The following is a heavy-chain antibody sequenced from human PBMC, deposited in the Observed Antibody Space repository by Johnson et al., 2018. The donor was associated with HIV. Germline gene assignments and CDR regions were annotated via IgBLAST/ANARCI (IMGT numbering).Heavy chain of an antibody. CDR2: IYSGGST. D-gene: IGHD3-10*01. Sequence: MLLVESGGGLVQPGGSLRLSCAASGFTVSSNYMSWVRQAPGKGLEWVSVIYSGGSTYYADSVKGRFTISRDTPKNTLYLQMNSRRAEYTTVYYCARGPVMIRGVTDAFDIWGQGTMVTFSS. V-gene: IGHV3-66*01. CDR1: GFTVSSNY. J-gene: IGHJ3*02. CDR3: ARGPVMIRGVTDAFDI.